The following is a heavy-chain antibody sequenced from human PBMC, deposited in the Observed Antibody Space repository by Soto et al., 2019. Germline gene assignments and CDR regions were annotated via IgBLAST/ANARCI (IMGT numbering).Heavy chain of an antibody. J-gene: IGHJ6*02. Sequence: PGGSLRLSCAASGFTFSSYGMHWVRQAPGKGLEWVAVISYDGSNKYYADSVKGRFTISRDNSKNTLYLQMNSLRAEDTAVYYCAKDRRGLTTRYIYYYGMDVWGQGTTVTVSS. CDR2: ISYDGSNK. D-gene: IGHD4-17*01. V-gene: IGHV3-30*18. CDR3: AKDRRGLTTRYIYYYGMDV. CDR1: GFTFSSYG.